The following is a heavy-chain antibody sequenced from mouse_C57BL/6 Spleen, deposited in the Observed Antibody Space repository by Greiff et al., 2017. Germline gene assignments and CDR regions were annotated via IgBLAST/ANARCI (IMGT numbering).Heavy chain of an antibody. V-gene: IGHV1-55*01. D-gene: IGHD1-1*01. Sequence: QVQLQQPGAELVKPGASVKMSCKASGYTFTSYWITWVKQRPGQGLEWIGDIYPGSGSTNYNAKFKSKATLTVDTSSSTAYMQLSSLTSEDSAVYYCARFGTQSYYFDDWGQGTTLTVSS. J-gene: IGHJ2*01. CDR1: GYTFTSYW. CDR3: ARFGTQSYYFDD. CDR2: IYPGSGST.